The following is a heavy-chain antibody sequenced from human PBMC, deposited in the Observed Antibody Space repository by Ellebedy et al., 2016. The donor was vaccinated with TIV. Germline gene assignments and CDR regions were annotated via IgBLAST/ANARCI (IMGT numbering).Heavy chain of an antibody. Sequence: GESLKISXTASGSTFSSDVMSWVRQAPGKGLEWVSSISGSGGTTFYADSVKGRFTISRDNSKNTLFLQLDSLRAEDTAVYYCARRGRGPVGFDFWGQGTLVTVSS. V-gene: IGHV3-23*01. CDR3: ARRGRGPVGFDF. CDR2: ISGSGGTT. CDR1: GSTFSSDV. J-gene: IGHJ4*02. D-gene: IGHD3-10*01.